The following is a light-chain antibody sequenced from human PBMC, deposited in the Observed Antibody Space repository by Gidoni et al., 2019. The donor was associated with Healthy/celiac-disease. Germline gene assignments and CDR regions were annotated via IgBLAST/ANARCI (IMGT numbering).Light chain of an antibody. Sequence: EIVLTQSPGTLSLSPGERATLSCRASQSVSSSYLAWYQQKPGQAPRLLIYDASNRATGIPGRFSGSGSGTDFTLTISRLEPEDFAVYYCQQYGSSLLTFGGXTKVEIK. V-gene: IGKV3-20*01. CDR1: QSVSSSY. J-gene: IGKJ4*01. CDR2: DAS. CDR3: QQYGSSLLT.